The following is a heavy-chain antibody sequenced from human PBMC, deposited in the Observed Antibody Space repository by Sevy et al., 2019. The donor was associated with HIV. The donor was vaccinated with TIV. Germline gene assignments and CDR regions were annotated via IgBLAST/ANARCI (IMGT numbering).Heavy chain of an antibody. D-gene: IGHD3-10*01. Sequence: GGSLRLSCAASGFTLSADWMHWVRQTPGKGLGCVSRINSDGAATHYADSVKGRFIISRDNGKNSLYLQMNSLRVEDTGLYYCTRGTRGVVQSWGQGTLVTVSS. CDR1: GFTLSADW. J-gene: IGHJ5*02. V-gene: IGHV3-74*01. CDR3: TRGTRGVVQS. CDR2: INSDGAAT.